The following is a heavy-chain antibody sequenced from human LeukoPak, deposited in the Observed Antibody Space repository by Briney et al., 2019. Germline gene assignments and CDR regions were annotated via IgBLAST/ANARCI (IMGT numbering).Heavy chain of an antibody. J-gene: IGHJ4*02. V-gene: IGHV4-59*08. CDR1: GGSISSYY. D-gene: IGHD6-19*01. Sequence: SETLSLTCTVSGGSISSYYWSWIRQPPGKGLEWIGYIYYSGSTNYNPSLKSRVTISVDTSKNQFSLKLSSVTAADTAVYYCARHSHSSGWYENYFDYWGQGTLVTVSS. CDR2: IYYSGST. CDR3: ARHSHSSGWYENYFDY.